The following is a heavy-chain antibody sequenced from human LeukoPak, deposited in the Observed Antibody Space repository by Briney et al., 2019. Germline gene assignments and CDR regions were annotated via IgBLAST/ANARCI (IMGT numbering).Heavy chain of an antibody. CDR3: ARTSGYDPTNFDY. CDR2: IRYDGSNK. V-gene: IGHV3-30*02. Sequence: GGSLRLSCAASGFTFSSYGMHSVRPPPSKGRGWVAFIRYDGSNKYYADSVKGRFTISRDNSKNTLYLQTNSLRAEDTAVYYCARTSGYDPTNFDYWGQGTLVTVSS. D-gene: IGHD5-12*01. J-gene: IGHJ4*02. CDR1: GFTFSSYG.